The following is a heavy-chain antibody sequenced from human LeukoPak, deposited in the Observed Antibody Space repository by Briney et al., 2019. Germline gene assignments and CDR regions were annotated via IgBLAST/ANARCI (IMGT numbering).Heavy chain of an antibody. CDR2: INPSGGST. V-gene: IGHV1-46*01. D-gene: IGHD4-17*01. CDR1: GYTFTSYY. J-gene: IGHJ4*02. Sequence: ASVKVSCKASGYTFTSYYMHWVRQAPGQGLEWMGIINPSGGSTSYAQKSQGRVTMTRDTSTSTVYMELSSLRSEDTAVYYCARNSRQIYGEGNEWGQGTLVTVSS. CDR3: ARNSRQIYGEGNE.